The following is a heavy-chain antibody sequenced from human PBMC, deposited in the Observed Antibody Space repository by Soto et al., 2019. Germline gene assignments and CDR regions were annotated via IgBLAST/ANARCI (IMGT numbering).Heavy chain of an antibody. J-gene: IGHJ6*01. D-gene: IGHD1-1*01. CDR1: DVNIIIRDYY. V-gene: IGHV4-30-4*01. Sequence: QAHTYTVSDVNIIIRDYYGRLVRLPPGKGLEWIGYIYYSVSTYYNPSIKSRVTISVDTSKNQFSLKLSSVTAADTAVYDGSRELGGPGQPYYVMEVSGHGTTVTVSS. CDR2: IYYSVST. CDR3: SRELGGPGQPYYVMEV.